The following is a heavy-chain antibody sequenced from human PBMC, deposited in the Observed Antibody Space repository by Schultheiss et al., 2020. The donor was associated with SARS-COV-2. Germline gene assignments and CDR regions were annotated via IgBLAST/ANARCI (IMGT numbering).Heavy chain of an antibody. J-gene: IGHJ5*02. D-gene: IGHD6-13*01. CDR3: ARDLRLTGSSSWYWGGSNWFDP. CDR1: GFTFSSYA. CDR2: ISGSGGST. V-gene: IGHV3-23*01. Sequence: GGSLRLSCAASGFTFSSYAMSWVRQAPGKGLELVSAISGSGGSTYYADSVKGRFTISRDNSKNTLYLQMNSLRAEDTAVYYCARDLRLTGSSSWYWGGSNWFDPWGQGTLVTVSS.